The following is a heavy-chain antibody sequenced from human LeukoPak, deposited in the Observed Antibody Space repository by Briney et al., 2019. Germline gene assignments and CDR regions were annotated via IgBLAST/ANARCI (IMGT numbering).Heavy chain of an antibody. D-gene: IGHD2-21*01. CDR3: AREIVRGHYYYGMDV. Sequence: SETLSLTCTVSGGSIGSYYWSWIRQPPGKGLEWIGYIYYSGSTNYNPSLKSRVTISVDTSKNQFSLKLTSVTAADTAVYYCAREIVRGHYYYGMDVWGQGTTVTVSS. J-gene: IGHJ6*02. CDR1: GGSIGSYY. CDR2: IYYSGST. V-gene: IGHV4-59*01.